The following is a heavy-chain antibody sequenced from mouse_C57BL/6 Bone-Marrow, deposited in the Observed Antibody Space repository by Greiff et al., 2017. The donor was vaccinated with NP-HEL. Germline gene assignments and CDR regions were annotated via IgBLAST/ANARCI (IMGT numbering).Heavy chain of an antibody. CDR3: ARGRIYYYGSSYYWYFDV. D-gene: IGHD1-1*01. J-gene: IGHJ1*03. V-gene: IGHV1-55*01. CDR1: GYTFTSYW. CDR2: IYPGSGST. Sequence: QVQLQQPGAELVKPGASVKMSCKASGYTFTSYWITWVTQRPGQGLEWIGDIYPGSGSTNYNEKFKSKANLTVDKSSSTAYMQLSSLTSEDSAVYYCARGRIYYYGSSYYWYFDVWGTGTTVTVSS.